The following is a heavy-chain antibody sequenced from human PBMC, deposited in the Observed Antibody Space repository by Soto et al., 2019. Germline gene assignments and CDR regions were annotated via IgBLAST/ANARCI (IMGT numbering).Heavy chain of an antibody. CDR3: AKDSPSYTTSPFYFDS. D-gene: IGHD2-2*02. CDR2: ITSNGDST. CDR1: GFDFNKYA. Sequence: PRLSCAAFGFDFNKYAMTWVRQAPGKGLQWVSSITSNGDSTYYADSVKGRFTTSRDNSKNTLYLQMNSLRADDTAVFYCAKDSPSYTTSPFYFDSCGQGTLVTVSS. J-gene: IGHJ4*02. V-gene: IGHV3-23*01.